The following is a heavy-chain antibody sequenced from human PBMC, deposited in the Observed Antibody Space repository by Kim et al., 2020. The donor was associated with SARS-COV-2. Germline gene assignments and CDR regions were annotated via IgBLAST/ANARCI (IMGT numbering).Heavy chain of an antibody. D-gene: IGHD3-10*01. CDR1: GDSVSSNSAA. Sequence: SQTLSLTCAISGDSVSSNSAAWNWIRQSPSRGLEWLGRTYYRSKWYNDYAVSVKSRITINPDTSKNQFSLQLNSVTPEDTAVYYCARVPAYYYGSGSYDWFDPWGQGTLDTVSS. V-gene: IGHV6-1*01. J-gene: IGHJ5*02. CDR3: ARVPAYYYGSGSYDWFDP. CDR2: TYYRSKWYN.